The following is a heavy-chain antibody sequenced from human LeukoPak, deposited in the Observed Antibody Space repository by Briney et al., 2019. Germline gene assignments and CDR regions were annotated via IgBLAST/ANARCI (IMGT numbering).Heavy chain of an antibody. Sequence: GGSLRLSCAASEFSFSTYWMSWVRQAPGKGLEWVANIKEDGTEKYYVGSVKGRFTISRDNARKSLYLQMNSLRDDDTAVYFCARSPAGDAWPPAYYMDVWGKGATVTVSS. CDR2: IKEDGTEK. J-gene: IGHJ6*03. V-gene: IGHV3-7*01. CDR1: EFSFSTYW. D-gene: IGHD3-10*01. CDR3: ARSPAGDAWPPAYYMDV.